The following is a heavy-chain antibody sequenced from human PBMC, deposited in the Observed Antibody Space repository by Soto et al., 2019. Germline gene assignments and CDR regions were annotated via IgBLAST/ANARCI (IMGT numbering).Heavy chain of an antibody. Sequence: QLQLQESGPGLVKPSETLSLTCTVSGGSISSSSYYWGWIRQPPGKGLEWIGSIYYSGSTYYNPSLKSRVTISVHTSKNQFPLKLSSVTAADTAVYYGARHQPAYYGGNSPAFYFDYWGQGTLVTVSS. CDR2: IYYSGST. V-gene: IGHV4-39*01. J-gene: IGHJ4*02. CDR1: GGSISSSSYY. CDR3: ARHQPAYYGGNSPAFYFDY. D-gene: IGHD4-17*01.